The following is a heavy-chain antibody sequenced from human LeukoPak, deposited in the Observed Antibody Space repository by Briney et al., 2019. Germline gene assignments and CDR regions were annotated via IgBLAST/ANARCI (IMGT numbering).Heavy chain of an antibody. CDR2: IYWDDDK. CDR1: GFSLSTSGVG. Sequence: SGPTLVNPTQTLTLTCTFSGFSLSTSGVGVGWIRQPPGKALEWLALIYWDDDKRYSPSLKSRLTITKDASKNQVVLTMTNMDPVDTATYHCAHIRADYGDSNFDYWGQGTLVIVSS. D-gene: IGHD4-17*01. CDR3: AHIRADYGDSNFDY. J-gene: IGHJ4*02. V-gene: IGHV2-5*02.